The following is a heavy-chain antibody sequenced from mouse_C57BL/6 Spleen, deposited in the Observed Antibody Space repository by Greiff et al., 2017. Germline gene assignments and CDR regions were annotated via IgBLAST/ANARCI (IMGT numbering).Heavy chain of an antibody. J-gene: IGHJ3*01. Sequence: VQLQQPGAELVKPGASVKLSCKASGYTFTSYWMHWVKQRPGQGLEWIGMIHPNSGSTNYNEKFKSKATMTVDKSSSTAYMQLSSLTSEDSAVYYCAREDSRGFAYWGKGTLVTVSA. CDR2: IHPNSGST. V-gene: IGHV1-64*01. CDR1: GYTFTSYW. CDR3: AREDSRGFAY.